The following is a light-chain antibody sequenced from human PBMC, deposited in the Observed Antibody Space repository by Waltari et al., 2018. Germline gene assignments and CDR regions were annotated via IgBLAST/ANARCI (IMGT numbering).Light chain of an antibody. J-gene: IGKJ1*01. Sequence: DIQMTQSPSTLSASVGDRVTITCRASQSISTWLAWYHQRPGEAPNLLIYKASSLEGGVPSRFSGSGSGTEFTLTLSSLQPDDFATYYCHQYHIYPGTFGQGTKVEIK. V-gene: IGKV1-5*03. CDR2: KAS. CDR3: HQYHIYPGT. CDR1: QSISTW.